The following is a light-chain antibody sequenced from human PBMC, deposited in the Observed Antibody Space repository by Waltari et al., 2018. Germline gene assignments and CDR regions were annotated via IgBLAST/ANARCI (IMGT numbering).Light chain of an antibody. Sequence: EIVLTQSPGTLSLSPGEGATLSCRASQSVSRSLAWYQQKPGQAPMLLIYDASTRATGIPDRFSGSGSGTDFSLTISRLEPEDFAVYYCQKYVSLPATFGQGTTVEIK. J-gene: IGKJ1*01. CDR1: QSVSRS. CDR3: QKYVSLPAT. V-gene: IGKV3-20*01. CDR2: DAS.